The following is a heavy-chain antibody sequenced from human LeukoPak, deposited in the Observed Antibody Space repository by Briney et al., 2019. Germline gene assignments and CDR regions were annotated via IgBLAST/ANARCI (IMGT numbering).Heavy chain of an antibody. V-gene: IGHV1-69*13. Sequence: SVKVSCKASGGTFSSYAISWVRQAPGQGLEWMGGIIPIFGTANYAQKFQGRVTITADEPTSTAYMELSSLRSEDTAVYYCARGGYYYDSSGRPTIDYWGQGTLVTVSS. CDR2: IIPIFGTA. J-gene: IGHJ4*02. CDR1: GGTFSSYA. CDR3: ARGGYYYDSSGRPTIDY. D-gene: IGHD3-22*01.